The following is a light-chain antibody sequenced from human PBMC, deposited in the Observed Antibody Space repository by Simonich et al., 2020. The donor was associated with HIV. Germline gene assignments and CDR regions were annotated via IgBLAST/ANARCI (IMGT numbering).Light chain of an antibody. CDR2: YVR. J-gene: IGLJ3*02. CDR3: CSYAGTYTLV. CDR1: SSDVGGYKY. Sequence: QSALTQPRSVSGSPGQSVTISCTGTSSDVGGYKYVSWYQQHPGKAPKLIIYYVRKRPSGVPDRFSGSKSGNTASLTISGLQAEDEADYYCCSYAGTYTLVFGGGTKLTVL. V-gene: IGLV2-11*01.